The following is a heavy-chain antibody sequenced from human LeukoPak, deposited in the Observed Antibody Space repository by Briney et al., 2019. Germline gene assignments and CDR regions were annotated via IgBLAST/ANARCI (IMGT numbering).Heavy chain of an antibody. CDR2: INPSGGSA. V-gene: IGHV1-46*01. Sequence: ASVKVSCKASGCTFTSYYMHWVRQAPGQGLEWMGIINPSGGSASYAQKFQGRVTMTRDTSTSTVYMELSSLRSEDTAVYYCARLAGSPYNGMDVWGQGTTVTVSS. CDR1: GCTFTSYY. CDR3: ARLAGSPYNGMDV. D-gene: IGHD6-25*01. J-gene: IGHJ6*02.